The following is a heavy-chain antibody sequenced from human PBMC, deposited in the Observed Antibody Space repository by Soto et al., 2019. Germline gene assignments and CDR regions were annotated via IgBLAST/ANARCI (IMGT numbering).Heavy chain of an antibody. V-gene: IGHV1-2*02. CDR2: INPNGGGT. Sequence: ASLKVSCKTSEYTFTGYYLHCVRQAPGQRLEWMGWINPNGGGTIYAQKFQGRLTMTRDASITTAYMELSRLSSDDTAFYYCATSSDWSPLLDYWGQGTLVTVSS. CDR3: ATSSDWSPLLDY. CDR1: EYTFTGYY. D-gene: IGHD6-19*01. J-gene: IGHJ4*02.